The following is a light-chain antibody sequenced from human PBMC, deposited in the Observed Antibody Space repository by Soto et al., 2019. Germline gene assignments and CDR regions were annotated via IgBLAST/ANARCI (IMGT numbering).Light chain of an antibody. V-gene: IGLV3-1*01. CDR1: KLEDKY. CDR2: QHS. Sequence: SSELTQPPSVSVSPGQTVSITCSGDKLEDKYAYWYQQKAGQSPVMVIYQHSNRPSGIPERFSGSNSGSTATLTISGTQATDESDYYCQAWDTSTVLFGGGTKLTVL. J-gene: IGLJ2*01. CDR3: QAWDTSTVL.